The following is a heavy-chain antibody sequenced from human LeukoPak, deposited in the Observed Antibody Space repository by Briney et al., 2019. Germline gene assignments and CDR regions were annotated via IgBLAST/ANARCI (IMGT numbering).Heavy chain of an antibody. J-gene: IGHJ4*02. V-gene: IGHV4-34*01. CDR1: GGSFSGYY. CDR2: IYYSGST. Sequence: SETLSLTCAVYGGSFSGYYWSWIRQPPGKGLEWIGSIYYSGSTYYNPSLKSRVTISVDTSKNQFSLKLSSVTAADTAVYYCARLGLPAATGVDYWGQGTLVTVS. CDR3: ARLGLPAATGVDY. D-gene: IGHD1-26*01.